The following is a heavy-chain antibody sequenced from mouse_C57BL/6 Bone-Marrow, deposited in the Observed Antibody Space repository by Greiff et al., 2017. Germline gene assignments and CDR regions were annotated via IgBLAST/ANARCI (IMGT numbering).Heavy chain of an antibody. Sequence: QVQLQQPGAELVKPGASVKMSCKASGYTFTSYWITWVKQRPGQGLEWIGDIYPGSGSTNYNEKFKSKATLTVDTSSSTAYMQLSSLTSDDSAVYYCAREDYYGSSHYAMDYWGQGTSVTVSS. J-gene: IGHJ4*01. CDR2: IYPGSGST. CDR3: AREDYYGSSHYAMDY. CDR1: GYTFTSYW. V-gene: IGHV1-55*01. D-gene: IGHD1-1*01.